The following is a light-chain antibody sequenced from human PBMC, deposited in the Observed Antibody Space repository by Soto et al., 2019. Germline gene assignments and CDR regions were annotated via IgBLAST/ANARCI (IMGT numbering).Light chain of an antibody. CDR1: SSDVGGYNY. J-gene: IGLJ1*01. CDR3: SSYAGSSNFYV. V-gene: IGLV2-8*01. Sequence: QTVLTQPPSASGSPGQPVTIFCTGTSSDVGGYNYVSWYQQHPGKAPKLMIYEVSKRPSGVPDRFFGSKSGNTASLTVSGLQGEDEADYYCSSYAGSSNFYVFGTGTKLTVL. CDR2: EVS.